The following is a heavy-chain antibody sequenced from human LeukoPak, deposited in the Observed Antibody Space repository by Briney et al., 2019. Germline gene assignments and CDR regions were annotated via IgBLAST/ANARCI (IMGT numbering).Heavy chain of an antibody. J-gene: IGHJ6*02. Sequence: PGGSLRLSCAASGFTFSSYAMHWVRQAPGKGLEWVAVISYDGSNKYYADSVKGRFTISRDNSKNTLYLQMNSLRAEDTAVYYCARDRDYDSSGYYYSSQAYGMDVWGQGTTVTVSS. D-gene: IGHD3-22*01. CDR3: ARDRDYDSSGYYYSSQAYGMDV. CDR2: ISYDGSNK. CDR1: GFTFSSYA. V-gene: IGHV3-30-3*01.